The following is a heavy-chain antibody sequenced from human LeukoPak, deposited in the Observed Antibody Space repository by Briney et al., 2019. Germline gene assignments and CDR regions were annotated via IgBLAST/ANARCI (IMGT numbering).Heavy chain of an antibody. CDR1: GFTFSSYA. Sequence: GGSLRLSCAANGFTFSSYAMSWVRQAPGKGLEWVSGISGSGGSTYYAVSVKGRFTISRDNSKNTLYLQMNGLRAEDMALYYCAKDVGFLEWLVCFDYWGQGTLVTVSS. V-gene: IGHV3-23*01. J-gene: IGHJ4*02. D-gene: IGHD3-3*01. CDR3: AKDVGFLEWLVCFDY. CDR2: ISGSGGST.